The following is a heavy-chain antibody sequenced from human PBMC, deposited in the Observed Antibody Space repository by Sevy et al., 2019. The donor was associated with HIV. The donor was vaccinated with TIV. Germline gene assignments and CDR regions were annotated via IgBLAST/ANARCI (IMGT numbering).Heavy chain of an antibody. Sequence: GGYLRLSCAASGFTFSSYAMHWVRQAPGKGLEWVAVISYDGSSKYYADSVKGRFTISIDNSKNTLYLQMNSLRAEDTAVYYCARDVGRGYNAFDIWGQGTMVTVSS. V-gene: IGHV3-30-3*01. CDR3: ARDVGRGYNAFDI. D-gene: IGHD1-20*01. CDR2: ISYDGSSK. J-gene: IGHJ3*02. CDR1: GFTFSSYA.